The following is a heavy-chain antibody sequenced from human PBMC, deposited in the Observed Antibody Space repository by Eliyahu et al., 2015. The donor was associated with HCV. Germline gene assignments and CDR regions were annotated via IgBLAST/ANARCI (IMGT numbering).Heavy chain of an antibody. CDR3: ASGSTAIFDY. V-gene: IGHV4-39*01. CDR2: IHYSGST. J-gene: IGHJ4*02. D-gene: IGHD5-18*01. Sequence: QLQLQESGPGLVKPSETLSLTCTVSGGSISSSSYYWGWIRQPPGKGPEWIGSIHYSGSTYYNPSLKSRVTISVDTSKNQFSLKLSSVTAADTAVYYCASGSTAIFDYWGQGTLVTVSS. CDR1: GGSISSSSYY.